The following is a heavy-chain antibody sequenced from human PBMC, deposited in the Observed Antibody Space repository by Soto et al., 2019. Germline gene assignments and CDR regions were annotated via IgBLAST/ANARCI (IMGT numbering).Heavy chain of an antibody. D-gene: IGHD3-16*01. V-gene: IGHV3-66*01. J-gene: IGHJ6*02. CDR1: GFGVSNNY. Sequence: EVQLVESGGGLVQPGGSLRLSCAASGFGVSNNYMSWVRQAPGKGLEWVSAINSGGNTYYADSVKGRFTISRDNSKNTVYLQMNSVGAEDTAVYYCARVGVSYVYGEYYYYGMDVWGQGNTVTVSS. CDR3: ARVGVSYVYGEYYYYGMDV. CDR2: INSGGNT.